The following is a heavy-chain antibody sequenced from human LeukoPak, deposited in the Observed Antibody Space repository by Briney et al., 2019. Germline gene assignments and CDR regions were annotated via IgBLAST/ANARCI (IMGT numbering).Heavy chain of an antibody. CDR2: ISSSGSTT. V-gene: IGHV3-23*01. CDR1: GFTFSSFA. CDR3: ARESPAFDY. Sequence: PGASLRLSCVDSGFTFSSFAMSWVRQAPGKGLEWVSTISSSGSTTYYVDSVKGRFTISRDNSRNTLYLQMNSLRGEDTAVYYCARESPAFDYWGQGTLVTAS. J-gene: IGHJ4*02.